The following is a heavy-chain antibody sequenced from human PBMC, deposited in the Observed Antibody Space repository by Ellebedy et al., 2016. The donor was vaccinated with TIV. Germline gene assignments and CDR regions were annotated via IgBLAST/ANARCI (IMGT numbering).Heavy chain of an antibody. V-gene: IGHV1-3*01. Sequence: AASVTVSCKTSGFTLTDYAIHCVRQAPGQRFEWRGWINAGTTKTDYAQKIQGSAIVGLDTSASTVYLELRGLSSEDTAVYYCAREHDYSWNPDYWGQGTLVTVSS. CDR3: AREHDYSWNPDY. CDR1: GFTLTDYA. J-gene: IGHJ4*02. CDR2: INAGTTKT. D-gene: IGHD1-1*01.